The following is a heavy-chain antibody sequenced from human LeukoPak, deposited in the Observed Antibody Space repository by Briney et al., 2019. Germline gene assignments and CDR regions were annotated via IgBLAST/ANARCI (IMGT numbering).Heavy chain of an antibody. CDR3: ARDDLRYCSGDSCYIAWFDP. J-gene: IGHJ5*02. CDR2: IYPSGNT. CDR1: GGSISLYY. Sequence: SETLSLTCTVSGGSISLYYWNWIRQPAGKGLEWIGRIYPSGNTNYNPSLKSRVTMSVDTSKNQFSLKLTSVTAADTAIYYCARDDLRYCSGDSCYIAWFDPWGQGTLVTVSS. V-gene: IGHV4-4*07. D-gene: IGHD2-15*01.